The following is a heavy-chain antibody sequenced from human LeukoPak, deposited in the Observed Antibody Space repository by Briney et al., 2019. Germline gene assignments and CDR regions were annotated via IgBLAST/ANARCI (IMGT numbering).Heavy chain of an antibody. CDR1: GGSLSGYY. D-gene: IGHD6-19*01. Sequence: PSETLSLTCAVYGGSLSGYYWSWIRQPPGKGLEWIGEINHSGSTNYNPSLKSRVTISVDTSKNQFSLKLSSVTAADTAVYYCARGPVAGTRRGGDYWGQGTLVTVSS. J-gene: IGHJ4*02. CDR3: ARGPVAGTRRGGDY. V-gene: IGHV4-34*01. CDR2: INHSGST.